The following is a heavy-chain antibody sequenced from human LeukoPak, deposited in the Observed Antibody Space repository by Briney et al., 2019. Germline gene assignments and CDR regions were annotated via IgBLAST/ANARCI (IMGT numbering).Heavy chain of an antibody. J-gene: IGHJ1*01. Sequence: SETLSLTCTVSGGSISSSSYYWSWIRQPPGKGLEWIGYLFYSGNTNSNPSLKSRVTILADTSKNQFSLRLNSVTAADTAVYFCGRVRTGNTGSPEYFEDWGQGTLVTVSS. V-gene: IGHV4-61*01. CDR3: GRVRTGNTGSPEYFED. CDR1: GGSISSSSYY. CDR2: LFYSGNT. D-gene: IGHD5-12*01.